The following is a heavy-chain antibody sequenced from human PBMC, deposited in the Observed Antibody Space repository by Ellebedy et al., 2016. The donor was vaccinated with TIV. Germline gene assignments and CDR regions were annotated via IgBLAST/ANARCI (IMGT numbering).Heavy chain of an antibody. Sequence: SETLSLTCVVSGGSVSSENWWNWVRQPPGKGLEWIGATYHSGSTNYNPSLNSRVTISLDKSNNQVSLKLTSVTAADTAVYYCARGGGYFIDYWGQGTLVTVSS. CDR3: ARGGGYFIDY. D-gene: IGHD1-1*01. CDR1: GGSVSSENW. CDR2: TYHSGST. J-gene: IGHJ4*02. V-gene: IGHV4-4*02.